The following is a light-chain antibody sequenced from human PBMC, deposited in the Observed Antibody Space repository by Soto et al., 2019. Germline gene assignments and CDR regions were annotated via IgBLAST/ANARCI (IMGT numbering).Light chain of an antibody. Sequence: DIQMTQSPSSLSASVGYRFTITCQASQDINKNLIWYQQKPGKAPKLLIYDASDLETGVPSRFSGSGSGTGFTFTISSLQPEDFATYYCQQSYSTPITFGQGTRREIK. CDR3: QQSYSTPIT. J-gene: IGKJ5*01. CDR2: DAS. V-gene: IGKV1-33*01. CDR1: QDINKN.